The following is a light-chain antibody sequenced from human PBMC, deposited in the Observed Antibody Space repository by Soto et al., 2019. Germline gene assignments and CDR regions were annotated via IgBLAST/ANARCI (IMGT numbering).Light chain of an antibody. J-gene: IGKJ1*01. CDR3: QQFGSSSWT. V-gene: IGKV3-20*01. Sequence: ESVLTQSPGTLSLSPGEKATLSCRASQSVSSSYVAWYQQKPGQAPRLLIYGASSRATGIQDRFSGSGSGTDFTLTVSRLEPEDFAVYYCQQFGSSSWTFGQGTNVEI. CDR1: QSVSSSY. CDR2: GAS.